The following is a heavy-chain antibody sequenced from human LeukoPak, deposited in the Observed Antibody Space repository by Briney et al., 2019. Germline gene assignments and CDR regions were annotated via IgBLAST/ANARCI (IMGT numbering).Heavy chain of an antibody. CDR1: GFTFSSYA. Sequence: GGSLRLSCAASGFTFSSYAMHWVRQAPGKGLEWVGRIKSKTDGGTTDYAAPVKGRFTISRDDSKNTLYLQMNSLKTEDTAVYYCTATPGGVDYWGQGTLVTVSS. CDR2: IKSKTDGGTT. CDR3: TATPGGVDY. D-gene: IGHD2-15*01. J-gene: IGHJ4*02. V-gene: IGHV3-15*01.